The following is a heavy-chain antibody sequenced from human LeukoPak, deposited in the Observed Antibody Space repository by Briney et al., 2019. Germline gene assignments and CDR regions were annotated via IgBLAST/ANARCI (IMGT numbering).Heavy chain of an antibody. V-gene: IGHV1-2*02. CDR1: GYTFTGQW. J-gene: IGHJ4*02. D-gene: IGHD1-26*01. CDR3: TTGAYQYFDH. Sequence: GASVKISCKASGYTFTGQWMHWVRQAPGQGPECMGWIKPNNGDTTYSQKFQGRVTITRDTASSTVYMELSELESDDTAVYFCTTGAYQYFDHWGQGTQVTVSS. CDR2: IKPNNGDT.